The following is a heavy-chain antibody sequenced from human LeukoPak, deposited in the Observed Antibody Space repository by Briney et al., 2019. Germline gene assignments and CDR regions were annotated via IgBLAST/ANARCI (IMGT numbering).Heavy chain of an antibody. Sequence: GESLKISCKGSGYSFASYWIGWVRQMLGKGLEWMGIIYPGDSDTRYSPSFQGQVTISADKSISTAYLQWSSLKASDTAMYYCARHSGAYYYGSGSKNWYFDLWGRGTLVTVSS. J-gene: IGHJ2*01. CDR2: IYPGDSDT. CDR3: ARHSGAYYYGSGSKNWYFDL. V-gene: IGHV5-51*01. D-gene: IGHD3-10*01. CDR1: GYSFASYW.